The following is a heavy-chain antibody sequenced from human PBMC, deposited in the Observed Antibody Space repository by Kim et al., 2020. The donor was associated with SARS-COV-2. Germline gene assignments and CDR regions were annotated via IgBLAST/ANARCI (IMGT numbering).Heavy chain of an antibody. CDR3: ARLYGSGSYGWFDP. Sequence: AQGFTGRFVFSLDTSVSTAYLQISSLKAEDTAVYYCARLYGSGSYGWFDPWGQGTLVTVSS. V-gene: IGHV7-4-1*02. J-gene: IGHJ5*02. D-gene: IGHD3-10*01.